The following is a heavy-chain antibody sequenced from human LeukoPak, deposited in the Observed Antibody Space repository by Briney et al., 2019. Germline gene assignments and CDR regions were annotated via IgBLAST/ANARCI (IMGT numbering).Heavy chain of an antibody. D-gene: IGHD5-18*01. J-gene: IGHJ4*02. CDR2: IKKDGSEK. V-gene: IGHV3-7*01. CDR3: ARHLSGITGYTYGRGIDY. CDR1: GFTFSSYW. Sequence: GGSLRLSCAASGFTFSSYWMSWVRQAPGKGLEWVANIKKDGSEKYYVDSVKGRFTISRDNAKKSLYLQMNSLRAEDTAVYYCARHLSGITGYTYGRGIDYWGQGTLVSVSS.